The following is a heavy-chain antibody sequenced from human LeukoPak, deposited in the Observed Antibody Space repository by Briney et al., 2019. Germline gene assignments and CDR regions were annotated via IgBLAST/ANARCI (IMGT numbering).Heavy chain of an antibody. CDR3: ARVSDARGIAAAGIL. J-gene: IGHJ4*02. CDR1: GFTFSSYW. Sequence: GGSLRLSCAASGFTFSSYWMSWVRQAPGKGLEWVANIKQDGSEKYYVDSVKGRFTISRDNAKNSLYLQMNSLRAEDTAVYYCARVSDARGIAAAGILWGQGTLVTVSS. CDR2: IKQDGSEK. V-gene: IGHV3-7*01. D-gene: IGHD6-13*01.